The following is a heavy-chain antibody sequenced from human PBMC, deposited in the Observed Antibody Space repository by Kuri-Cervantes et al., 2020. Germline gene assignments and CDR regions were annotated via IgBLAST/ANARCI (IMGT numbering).Heavy chain of an antibody. J-gene: IGHJ4*02. D-gene: IGHD1-26*01. Sequence: GESLKSSCPAYGFTFSSYGMHWVRRAPGKGLEWVAVISYDGSNKYYADSVKGRFTISRDNAKNTVYLEMNSLRAEETAVYYCTRGVRYSGGDWGQGTLVTVSS. CDR2: ISYDGSNK. V-gene: IGHV3-30*12. CDR3: TRGVRYSGGD. CDR1: GFTFSSYG.